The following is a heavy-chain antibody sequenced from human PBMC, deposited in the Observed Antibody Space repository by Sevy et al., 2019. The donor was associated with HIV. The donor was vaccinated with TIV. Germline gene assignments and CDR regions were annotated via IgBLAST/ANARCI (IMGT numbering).Heavy chain of an antibody. V-gene: IGHV4-39*01. CDR1: GASISSSGYY. D-gene: IGHD6-19*01. Sequence: SETLSLTCSVSGASISSSGYYWGWIRQPPGKGLEWIASIRYSGSTFYNPSLRSRVIISADTSKNQFSLKLNSVTAADTARYYCAGPTLTYSSGWSYYDYWGQGTVVTVSS. CDR3: AGPTLTYSSGWSYYDY. J-gene: IGHJ4*02. CDR2: IRYSGST.